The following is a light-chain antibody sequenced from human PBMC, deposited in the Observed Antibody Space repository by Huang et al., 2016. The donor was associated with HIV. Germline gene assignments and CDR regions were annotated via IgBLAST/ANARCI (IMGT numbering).Light chain of an antibody. CDR1: QGIGNS. CDR3: QQYHEWPRT. V-gene: IGKV3-15*01. CDR2: ETF. J-gene: IGKJ2*01. Sequence: ERVLKQSPGTLYVSPGERATLSCRTSQGIGNSLAWYQLKPGQAPRLLIYETFIRASDIPARFSGGGSEIDFTLTISGLQSEDSAVYYCQQYHEWPRTFGQGTKVEIK.